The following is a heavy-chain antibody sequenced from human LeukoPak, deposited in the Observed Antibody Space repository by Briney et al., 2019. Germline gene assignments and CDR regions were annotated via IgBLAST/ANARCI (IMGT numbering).Heavy chain of an antibody. Sequence: GASVKVSCKASGYTFTSYGISWVRQAPGQGLEWMGWISAYNGNTNYAQKLQGRVTMTTDTSTSTAYMELRSLRSDDTAVYYCARVARARITIFGVVNPFDYWGKGTTVTVSS. V-gene: IGHV1-18*01. CDR1: GYTFTSYG. CDR2: ISAYNGNT. D-gene: IGHD3-3*01. CDR3: ARVARARITIFGVVNPFDY. J-gene: IGHJ4*03.